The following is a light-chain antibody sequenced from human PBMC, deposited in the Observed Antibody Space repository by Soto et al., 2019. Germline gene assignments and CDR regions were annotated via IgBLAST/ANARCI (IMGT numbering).Light chain of an antibody. V-gene: IGKV1-9*01. CDR3: QQGNSYPLT. Sequence: DIQLTQSPSFLSASVGDRVTITCRATQDISSYLAWYQQKPGKAPNLLIHSASTLRGGVSSRFGGSGSGTEFPLTISHLQPEDLANYYRQQGNSYPLTFGGGTKVEIK. CDR1: QDISSY. CDR2: SAS. J-gene: IGKJ4*01.